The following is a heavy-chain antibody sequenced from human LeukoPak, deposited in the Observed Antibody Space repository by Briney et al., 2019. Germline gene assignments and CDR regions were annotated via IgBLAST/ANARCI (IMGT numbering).Heavy chain of an antibody. CDR2: IYYSGST. J-gene: IGHJ5*02. CDR1: GGSISSGDYY. V-gene: IGHV4-30-4*01. D-gene: IGHD4-17*01. Sequence: KPSETLSLTCTVSGGSISSGDYYWSWIRQPPGKGLEWIGYIYYSGSTYYNPSLKSRVTISVDTSKNQFSLRLNSVTAADTAVYYCARGDYGDHAWFDPWGQGTLVTVSS. CDR3: ARGDYGDHAWFDP.